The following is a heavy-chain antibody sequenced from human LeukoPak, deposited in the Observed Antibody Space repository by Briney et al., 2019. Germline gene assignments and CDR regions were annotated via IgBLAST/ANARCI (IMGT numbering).Heavy chain of an antibody. Sequence: GGSLRLSCAASGFTFSSHAMSWVRQAPGKGLEWVSAISGSGGSTYYADSVKGRFTISRDNSKNTLYLQMNSLRAEDTAVYYCAKDPPYDFWSGNFDYWGQGTLVTVSS. D-gene: IGHD3-3*01. CDR3: AKDPPYDFWSGNFDY. J-gene: IGHJ4*02. CDR1: GFTFSSHA. CDR2: ISGSGGST. V-gene: IGHV3-23*01.